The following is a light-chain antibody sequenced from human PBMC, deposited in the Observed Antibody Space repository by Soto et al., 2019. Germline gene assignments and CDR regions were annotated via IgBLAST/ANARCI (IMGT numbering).Light chain of an antibody. CDR1: QSVSSY. J-gene: IGKJ4*01. CDR2: DAS. V-gene: IGKV3-11*01. Sequence: EIVLTQSPATLSLSPGERATLSCRASQSVSSYLAWYQQKPGQAPRLLIYDASNRATGIPARFSGSGSGTDFTLTISSLEPEDFVVYYCQQRTNWQELTFGEGTKVEIK. CDR3: QQRTNWQELT.